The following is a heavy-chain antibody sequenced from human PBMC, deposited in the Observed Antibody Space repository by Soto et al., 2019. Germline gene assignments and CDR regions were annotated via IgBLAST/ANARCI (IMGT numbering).Heavy chain of an antibody. CDR3: AKDLPWGTSIAARPIQH. V-gene: IGHV3-23*01. Sequence: PGGSLRLSCVASGFTFSSYAMSWVRQAPGKGLEWVSAISGSGGSTYYADSVKGRFTISRDNSKNTLYLQMNSLRAEDTAVYYCAKDLPWGTSIAARPIQHWGQGTLVTVSS. CDR1: GFTFSSYA. J-gene: IGHJ1*01. D-gene: IGHD6-6*01. CDR2: ISGSGGST.